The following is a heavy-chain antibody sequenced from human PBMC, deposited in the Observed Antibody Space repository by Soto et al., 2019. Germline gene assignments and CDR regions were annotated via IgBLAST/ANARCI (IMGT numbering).Heavy chain of an antibody. CDR1: GGSFSGYY. D-gene: IGHD3-10*01. J-gene: IGHJ6*02. CDR2: INHSGST. CDR3: ARESWEIRVGMDV. Sequence: QVQLQQWGAGLLKPSETLSLTCAVYGGSFSGYYWSWIRQPPGKGLEWIGEINHSGSTNYNPSLXXXXXXXXXXXXXXXXXXXXXXXXXXXAVYYCARESWEIRVGMDVWGQGTTVTVXX. V-gene: IGHV4-34*01.